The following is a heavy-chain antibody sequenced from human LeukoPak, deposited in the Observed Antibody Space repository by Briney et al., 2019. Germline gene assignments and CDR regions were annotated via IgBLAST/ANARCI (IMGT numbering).Heavy chain of an antibody. J-gene: IGHJ6*02. D-gene: IGHD1-26*01. CDR3: ARVGGSNHYYYGMDV. CDR1: GGSFSGHY. CDR2: IYYSGST. Sequence: PSETLSLTCAVNGGSFSGHYWSWIRQPPGKGLEWIGYIYYSGSTNYNPSLKSRVTISVDTSKNQFSLKLSSVTAADTAEYYCARVGGSNHYYYGMDVWGQGTTVTVSS. V-gene: IGHV4-59*11.